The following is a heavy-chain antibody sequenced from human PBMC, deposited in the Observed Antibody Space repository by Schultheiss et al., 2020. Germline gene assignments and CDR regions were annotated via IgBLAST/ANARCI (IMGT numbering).Heavy chain of an antibody. V-gene: IGHV1-2*06. CDR3: ARVVMGVVPAAKWGMDV. CDR1: GYTFTGYY. Sequence: ASVKVSCKASGYTFTGYYMHWVRQAPGQGLEWMGRINPNSGGTNYAEELQGRVTMTTDTSTSTAYMELRSLRSDDTAVYYCARVVMGVVPAAKWGMDVWGKGGTVTVSS. D-gene: IGHD2-2*01. J-gene: IGHJ6*04. CDR2: INPNSGGT.